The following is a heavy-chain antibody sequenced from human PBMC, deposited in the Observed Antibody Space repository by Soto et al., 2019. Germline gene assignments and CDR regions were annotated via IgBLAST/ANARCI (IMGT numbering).Heavy chain of an antibody. J-gene: IGHJ4*02. D-gene: IGHD3-3*01. V-gene: IGHV5-51*01. Sequence: GESLKISCKGSGYSFTSYWIGWVRQMPGKGLEWMGIIYPGDSDTRYSPSFQGQVTISADKSISTAYLQWSSLKASDTAMYYCARRGAPGFWSGYYVDYWGQGTLVTVSS. CDR2: IYPGDSDT. CDR3: ARRGAPGFWSGYYVDY. CDR1: GYSFTSYW.